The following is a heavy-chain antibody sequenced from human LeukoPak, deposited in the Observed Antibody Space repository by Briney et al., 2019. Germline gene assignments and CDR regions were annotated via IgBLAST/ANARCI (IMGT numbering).Heavy chain of an antibody. CDR3: ARLSGGGFFDEVVGYRYSSGWYHDY. V-gene: IGHV4-38-2*02. Sequence: SETLSLTCTVSGYSISSGYYWGWIRQPPGKGLEWIGRIYHSGSTYYNPSLKSRVTISVDTSKNQFSLKLSSVTAADTAVYYCARLSGGGFFDEVVGYRYSSGWYHDYWGQGTLVTVSS. J-gene: IGHJ4*02. D-gene: IGHD6-19*01. CDR1: GYSISSGYY. CDR2: IYHSGST.